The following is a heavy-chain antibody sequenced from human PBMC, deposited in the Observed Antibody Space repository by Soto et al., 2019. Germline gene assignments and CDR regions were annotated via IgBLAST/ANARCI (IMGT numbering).Heavy chain of an antibody. CDR2: ISAYNGNT. V-gene: IGHV1-18*01. J-gene: IGHJ6*02. CDR3: ARVSEYSSGWYPTYYYGMDV. CDR1: GYTFTSYG. Sequence: QVQLVQSGAEVKKPGASVKVSCKASGYTFTSYGISWVRQAPGQGLERMGWISAYNGNTNYAQKLQGRVTMTTDTSTSTAYMELRSVRSDDTAVYYCARVSEYSSGWYPTYYYGMDVWGQGTTVTVSS. D-gene: IGHD6-19*01.